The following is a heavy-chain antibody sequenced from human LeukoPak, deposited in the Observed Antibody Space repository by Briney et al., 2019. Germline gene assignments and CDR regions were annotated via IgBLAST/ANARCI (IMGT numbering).Heavy chain of an antibody. CDR2: IWYDGSNK. Sequence: GGSLRLSCAASGFTFSTYGMHGVRQAPGKGLEWVAVIWYDGSNKYYADSVKGRFTISRDNSKNTLYLQMNSLRAEDTAVYYCARFAGYSSSWPLDYWGQGTLVTVSS. D-gene: IGHD6-13*01. CDR3: ARFAGYSSSWPLDY. J-gene: IGHJ4*02. V-gene: IGHV3-33*01. CDR1: GFTFSTYG.